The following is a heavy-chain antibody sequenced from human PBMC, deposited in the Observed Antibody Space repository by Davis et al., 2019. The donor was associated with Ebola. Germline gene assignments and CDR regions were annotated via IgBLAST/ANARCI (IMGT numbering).Heavy chain of an antibody. D-gene: IGHD1-1*01. CDR2: ISYDGSNK. J-gene: IGHJ4*02. CDR3: AKGDSGITSVRY. Sequence: SLKISCAASGFTFSSYGMHWVRQAPGKGLEWVAVISYDGSNKYYADSVKGRFTISRDNSKNTLYLQMNSLRAEDTAVYYCAKGDSGITSVRYWGQGTLVTVSS. CDR1: GFTFSSYG. V-gene: IGHV3-30*18.